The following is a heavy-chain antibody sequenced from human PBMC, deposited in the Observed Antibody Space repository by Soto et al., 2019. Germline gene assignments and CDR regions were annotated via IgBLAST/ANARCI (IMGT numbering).Heavy chain of an antibody. CDR3: ARGDSSGYYVYEFDS. J-gene: IGHJ4*02. V-gene: IGHV1-69*01. CDR2: IIPISNTA. D-gene: IGHD3-22*01. CDR1: GGTFSSSA. Sequence: QVQLVQSGAEVKKPGSSVTVSCKASGGTFSSSAISWVRQAPGQGLEWMGGIIPISNTANYAQKFQGRVRITADESTSTASMQLRSLSSGDAAVYDCARGDSSGYYVYEFDSWGQGTLVTVSA.